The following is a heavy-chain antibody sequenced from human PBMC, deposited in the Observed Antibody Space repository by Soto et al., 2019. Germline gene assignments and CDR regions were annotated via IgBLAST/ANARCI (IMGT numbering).Heavy chain of an antibody. CDR1: GFTFSSYS. J-gene: IGHJ4*02. CDR2: ISSSSSYI. V-gene: IGHV3-21*01. Sequence: GGSLRLSCAASGFTFSSYSMNWVRQAPGKGLEWVSSISSSSSYIYYADSVKGRFTISRDNAKNSLYLQMNSLRAEDTAVYYCARDPAPTYYYDSSGYYSDYWGQGTLVTVSS. CDR3: ARDPAPTYYYDSSGYYSDY. D-gene: IGHD3-22*01.